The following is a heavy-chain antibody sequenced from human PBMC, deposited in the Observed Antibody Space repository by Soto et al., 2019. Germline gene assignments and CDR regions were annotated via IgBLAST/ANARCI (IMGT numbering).Heavy chain of an antibody. V-gene: IGHV4-39*01. J-gene: IGHJ4*02. CDR1: GECIGSSSYY. D-gene: IGHD2-21*02. CDR2: IYYSGRT. CDR3: ARQRTTVATQASFDH. Sequence: GSLAVICIVCGECIGSSSYYWGWIRQPPGKGLEWIGSIYYSGRTYYNPSFKSRVTISIDTSKNQFSLKLSSVTATDTAVYYCARQRTTVATQASFDHSRQAALVP.